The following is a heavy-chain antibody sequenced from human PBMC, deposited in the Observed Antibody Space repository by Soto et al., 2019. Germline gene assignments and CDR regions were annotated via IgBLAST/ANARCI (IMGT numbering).Heavy chain of an antibody. J-gene: IGHJ4*02. V-gene: IGHV3-33*01. Sequence: PGGSLRLSCAASGFTFRSYDMHWVRQAPGKGLEWVAVIWYDGSDKYYVDSVKGRFTISRDNSANTLYLRMNSLRAEDTAVYYCARDPGGSHYDLFDYWGQGTLVTVSS. CDR1: GFTFRSYD. CDR2: IWYDGSDK. CDR3: ARDPGGSHYDLFDY. D-gene: IGHD1-26*01.